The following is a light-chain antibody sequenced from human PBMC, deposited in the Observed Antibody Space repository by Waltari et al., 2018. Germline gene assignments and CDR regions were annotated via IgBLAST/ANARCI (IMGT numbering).Light chain of an antibody. V-gene: IGKV4-1*01. CDR2: WAS. CDR1: QSVLYSSNNKNY. CDR3: QQYYSTPWT. J-gene: IGKJ1*01. Sequence: DIVMTQSPDSLAVSLGERATINCKSSQSVLYSSNNKNYLAWYQQKTGQPPKLLIYWASTRESGVPDGFSGSGSGTDFTLTISSLQAEDVAVYYCQQYYSTPWTFGQGTKVEIK.